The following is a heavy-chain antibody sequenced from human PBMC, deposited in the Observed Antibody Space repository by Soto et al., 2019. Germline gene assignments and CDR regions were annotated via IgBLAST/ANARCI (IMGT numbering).Heavy chain of an antibody. CDR2: IYYSGST. CDR3: ARRRVATMSHYYYYYMDV. Sequence: SETLSLTCTVSGGSISSYYWSWIRQPPGKGLEWIGYIYYSGSTNYNPSLKSRVTISVDTSKNQFSLKLSSVTAADTAVYYCARRRVATMSHYYYYYMDVWGKGTTVTVSS. V-gene: IGHV4-59*08. J-gene: IGHJ6*03. D-gene: IGHD5-12*01. CDR1: GGSISSYY.